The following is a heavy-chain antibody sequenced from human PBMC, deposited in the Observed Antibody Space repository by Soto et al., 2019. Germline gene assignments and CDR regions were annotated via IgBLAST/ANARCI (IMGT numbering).Heavy chain of an antibody. V-gene: IGHV3-33*01. D-gene: IGHD3-9*01. CDR1: GFTFSSYG. CDR3: ARDREVRYFDWLLEVNWFDP. J-gene: IGHJ5*02. Sequence: GVSLRLSCAASGFTFSSYGMHWVRQAPGKGLEWVAVIWYDGSNKYYADSVKGRFTIPRDNSKNTLYLQMNSLRAEDTAVYYCARDREVRYFDWLLEVNWFDPWGQGTLVTVSS. CDR2: IWYDGSNK.